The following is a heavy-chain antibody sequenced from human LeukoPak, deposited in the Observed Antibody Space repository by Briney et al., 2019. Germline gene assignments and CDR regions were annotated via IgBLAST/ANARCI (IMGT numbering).Heavy chain of an antibody. D-gene: IGHD3-22*01. Sequence: SETLSLTCTVSGGSISSYYWSWIRQPPGKGLEWIGYIYCSGSTNYNPSLKSRVTISVDTSKNQFSLKLSSVTAEDTAVYYCATPWVDSSGYYPYYGYDAFDIWGQGTMVTVSS. CDR1: GGSISSYY. V-gene: IGHV4-59*01. CDR3: ATPWVDSSGYYPYYGYDAFDI. CDR2: IYCSGST. J-gene: IGHJ3*02.